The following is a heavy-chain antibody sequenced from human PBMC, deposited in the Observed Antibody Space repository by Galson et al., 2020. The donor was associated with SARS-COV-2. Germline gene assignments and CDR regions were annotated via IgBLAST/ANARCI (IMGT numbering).Heavy chain of an antibody. V-gene: IGHV1-2*02. CDR1: GYSFSGHY. CDR2: INPNSGGT. CDR3: ARSWIDVWTADVDY. J-gene: IGHJ4*02. Sequence: ASVQVSCQASGYSFSGHYIHWVRQAPGQGLEWMGWINPNSGGTKYAQKFRDRVTMTRDTSINTAYMELSRLRSDDSAMYYCARSWIDVWTADVDYGIQGTLVIVSS. D-gene: IGHD3-3*01.